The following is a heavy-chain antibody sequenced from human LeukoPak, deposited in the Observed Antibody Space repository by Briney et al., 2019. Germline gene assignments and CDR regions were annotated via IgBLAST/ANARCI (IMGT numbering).Heavy chain of an antibody. J-gene: IGHJ5*02. CDR2: IVVGSGNT. V-gene: IGHV1-58*02. CDR3: AAVLNYYGHGWFDP. CDR1: GFTFTSSA. D-gene: IGHD3-10*01. Sequence: SVKVSCKASGFTFTSSAMQWVRQARGQRLEWIGWIVVGSGNTSYAQKFQERVTITRDMSTSTAYMELSSLRSEDTAVYYCAAVLNYYGHGWFDPWGQGTLVTVSS.